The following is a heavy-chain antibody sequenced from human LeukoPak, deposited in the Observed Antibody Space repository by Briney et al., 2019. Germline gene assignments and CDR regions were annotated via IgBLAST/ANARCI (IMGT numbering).Heavy chain of an antibody. J-gene: IGHJ4*02. Sequence: ASVKVSCKASGYTLISYDIHWVRQAPGQGLEWMGWMDTNSDNTVSAQKFQGRVTMTKTASISTAYMELSSLRSEDTAVYYCARAVWFGEGYFDYWGQGTLVTVSS. CDR1: GYTLISYD. V-gene: IGHV1-8*01. CDR3: ARAVWFGEGYFDY. D-gene: IGHD3-10*01. CDR2: MDTNSDNT.